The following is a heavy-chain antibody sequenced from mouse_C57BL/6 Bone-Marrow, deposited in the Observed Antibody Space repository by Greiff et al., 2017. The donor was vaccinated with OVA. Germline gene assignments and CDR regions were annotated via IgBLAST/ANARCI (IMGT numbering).Heavy chain of an antibody. CDR2: IWSGGST. CDR3: ATFYYNAMDY. CDR1: GFSLTSYG. D-gene: IGHD2-1*01. J-gene: IGHJ4*01. Sequence: VKLQESGPGLVQPSQSLSITCTVSGFSLTSYGVHWVRQSPGKGLEWLGVIWSGGSTDYNAAFISRLSISKDNSKSQVFFKMNSLQADDTAIYYCATFYYNAMDYWGQGTSVTVSS. V-gene: IGHV2-2*01.